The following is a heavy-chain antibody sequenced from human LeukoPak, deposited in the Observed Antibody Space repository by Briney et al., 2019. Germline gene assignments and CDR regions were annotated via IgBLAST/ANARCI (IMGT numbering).Heavy chain of an antibody. CDR1: GFTFSSYG. J-gene: IGHJ3*02. Sequence: GRSLRLSCAASGFTFSSYGMHWVRQAPGKGLEWVAVISYDGSNKYYADSVKGRFTISRDNSKNTLYLQMNSLRAEDTAVYYCAKTPEYSSSDAFDIWGQGTLVTVSS. CDR2: ISYDGSNK. CDR3: AKTPEYSSSDAFDI. D-gene: IGHD6-6*01. V-gene: IGHV3-30*18.